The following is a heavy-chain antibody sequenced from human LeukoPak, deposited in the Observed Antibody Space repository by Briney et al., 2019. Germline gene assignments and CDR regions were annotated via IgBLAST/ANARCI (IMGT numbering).Heavy chain of an antibody. V-gene: IGHV4-34*01. D-gene: IGHD4-17*01. Sequence: SETLSLTCAVYGGSFSGYYWSWIRQPPGKGLEWIGEINHSGSTNYNPSLKSRLTISVDTSKNQFSLKLSSVTAADTAVYYCARAGPYGDPTGDDYWGQGTLVTVSS. CDR2: INHSGST. CDR1: GGSFSGYY. J-gene: IGHJ4*02. CDR3: ARAGPYGDPTGDDY.